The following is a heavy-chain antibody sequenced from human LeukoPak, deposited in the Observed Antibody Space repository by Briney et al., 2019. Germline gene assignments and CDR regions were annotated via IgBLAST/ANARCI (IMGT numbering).Heavy chain of an antibody. V-gene: IGHV1-18*01. J-gene: IGHJ6*02. Sequence: ASVEVSCKASGYTFTSYGISWVRQAPGQGLEWMGWISAYNGNTNYAQKLQGRVTMTTDTSTSTAYMELRSLRSDDTAVYYCAREIVVVPAAMAYYYYYGMDVWGQGTTVTVSS. CDR1: GYTFTSYG. CDR3: AREIVVVPAAMAYYYYYGMDV. CDR2: ISAYNGNT. D-gene: IGHD2-2*01.